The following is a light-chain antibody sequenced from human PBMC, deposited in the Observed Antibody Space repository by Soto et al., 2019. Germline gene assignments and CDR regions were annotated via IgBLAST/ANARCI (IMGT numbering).Light chain of an antibody. J-gene: IGKJ4*01. CDR1: QSVSSY. Sequence: DIVLTQSPATLSLSPGERATLSCRASQSVSSYLAWYQQKPGQAPRLLMYDASNRATGVPARFSGSGSGTDFTLTISSLESEDSAVYYCQQRSNWPLTFGGGTKVEIK. CDR3: QQRSNWPLT. V-gene: IGKV3-11*01. CDR2: DAS.